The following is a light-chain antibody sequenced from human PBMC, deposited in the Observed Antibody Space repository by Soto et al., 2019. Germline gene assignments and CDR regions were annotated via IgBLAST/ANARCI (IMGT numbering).Light chain of an antibody. V-gene: IGLV2-14*01. J-gene: IGLJ1*01. Sequence: LTQPDSLSASPVAPTPLSCPGTSSDIGAYDYVSWFQQHPGKGPKVMIYEVNNRPSVVSNRFSGSKYGNTDSLTISGLQAEDEVDYYCSSYTVNSVTLYVFGTGTTVTVL. CDR1: SSDIGAYDY. CDR3: SSYTVNSVTLYV. CDR2: EVN.